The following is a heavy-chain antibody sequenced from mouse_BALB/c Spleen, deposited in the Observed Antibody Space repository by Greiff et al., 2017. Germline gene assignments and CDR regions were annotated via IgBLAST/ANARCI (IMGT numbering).Heavy chain of an antibody. J-gene: IGHJ4*01. CDR3: TREEVKEY. CDR2: ISSGGSYT. Sequence: EVQRVESGGGLVKPGGSLNLSCAASGFTFSSYTMSWVRQTPEKRLEWVATISSGGSYTYYPDSVKGRFTISRDNAKNTLYLQMSSLKSEDTAMYYCTREEVKEYWGQGTSVTVSS. V-gene: IGHV5-6-4*01. D-gene: IGHD2-5*01. CDR1: GFTFSSYT.